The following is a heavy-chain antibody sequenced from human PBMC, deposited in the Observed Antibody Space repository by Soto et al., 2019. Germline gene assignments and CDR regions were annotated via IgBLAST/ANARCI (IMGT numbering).Heavy chain of an antibody. Sequence: QVQLVQSGAEVKKPGSSVKVSCKASGGTFSSYAISWVRQAPGQGLEWMGGIIPIFGTANYAQKFQGRVTITADESTSTAYMELSSLRSEDTAVYYCASGGVVPAARNYYYYGMDVWGKGTTVTVSS. CDR2: IIPIFGTA. D-gene: IGHD2-2*01. CDR3: ASGGVVPAARNYYYYGMDV. V-gene: IGHV1-69*01. CDR1: GGTFSSYA. J-gene: IGHJ6*04.